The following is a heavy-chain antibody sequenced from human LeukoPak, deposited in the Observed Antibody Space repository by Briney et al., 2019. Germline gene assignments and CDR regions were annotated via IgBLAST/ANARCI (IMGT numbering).Heavy chain of an antibody. D-gene: IGHD6-13*01. CDR2: ISYDGSNK. CDR3: ARAAAATIGVFDY. V-gene: IGHV3-30-3*01. Sequence: GGSLRLSCAASGFTFSSYAMHWVRQAPGKGLEWVAVISYDGSNKYYADSVKGRFTISRDNSKNTLYLQMNSLRADDTAVYYCARAAAATIGVFDYWGQGTLVTVSS. J-gene: IGHJ4*02. CDR1: GFTFSSYA.